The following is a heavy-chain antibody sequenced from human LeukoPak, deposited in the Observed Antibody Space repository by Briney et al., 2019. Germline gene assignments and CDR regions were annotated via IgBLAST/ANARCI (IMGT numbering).Heavy chain of an antibody. CDR1: GGSISSGDYY. CDR3: ARFDCSSTSCAGGWFDP. D-gene: IGHD2-2*01. J-gene: IGHJ5*02. V-gene: IGHV4-30-4*08. Sequence: SQTLSLTCTVSGGSISSGDYYWSWIRQPPGKGLEWIRYIYYSGSTYYNPSLKSRVTISVDTSKNQFSLKLSSVTAADTAVYYCARFDCSSTSCAGGWFDPWGQGTLVTVSS. CDR2: IYYSGST.